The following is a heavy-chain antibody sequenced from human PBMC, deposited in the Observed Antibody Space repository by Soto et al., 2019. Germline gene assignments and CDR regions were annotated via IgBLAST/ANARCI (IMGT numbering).Heavy chain of an antibody. CDR2: TYYKTKWYY. J-gene: IGHJ6*03. D-gene: IGHD1-26*01. CDR1: GDSVSSNSAG. V-gene: IGHV6-1*01. Sequence: SQKLSLTCDISGDSVSSNSAGWNWIRQTTSKSLKWLGKTYYKTKWYYTYAASVKSRITVRPDTSKNQFSLQLTSVTTEDTTVFYFARGSWEDVSGHYYMDVWDKGTTVTVYS. CDR3: ARGSWEDVSGHYYMDV.